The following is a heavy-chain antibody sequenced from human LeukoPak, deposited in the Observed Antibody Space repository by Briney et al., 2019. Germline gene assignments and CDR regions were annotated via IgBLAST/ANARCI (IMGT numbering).Heavy chain of an antibody. J-gene: IGHJ4*02. CDR2: IIPILGIA. Sequence: ASVKVSCKASGYTFTSYDINWVRQAPGQGLEWMGRIIPILGIANYAQKFQGRVTITADKSTSTAYMELSSLRSEDTAVYYCARDPPTIFGVVHYYFDYWGQGTLVTVSS. V-gene: IGHV1-69*04. D-gene: IGHD3-3*01. CDR3: ARDPPTIFGVVHYYFDY. CDR1: GYTFTSYD.